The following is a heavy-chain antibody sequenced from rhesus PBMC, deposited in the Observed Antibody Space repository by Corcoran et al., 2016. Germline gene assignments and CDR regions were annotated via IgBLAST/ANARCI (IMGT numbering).Heavy chain of an antibody. D-gene: IGHD3-28*01. V-gene: IGHV3-14*01. Sequence: EVQLVESGGGLAKPGGSLRLSCAASGFTFSSYWMHWVRQAPGKGLEWISAINSAGSSTDDADTGKGRFTIARENAKNTLYLQMDSLRAEDTAVYYCAREDYYGSAPIRRYYFDYWGQGVRVTVSS. CDR3: AREDYYGSAPIRRYYFDY. CDR1: GFTFSSYW. J-gene: IGHJ4*01. CDR2: INSAGSST.